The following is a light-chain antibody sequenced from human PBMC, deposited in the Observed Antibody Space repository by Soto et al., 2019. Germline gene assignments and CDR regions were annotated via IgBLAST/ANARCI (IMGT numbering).Light chain of an antibody. CDR2: GAA. J-gene: IGKJ3*01. CDR3: QQDYTRIT. CDR1: QSVSSSY. V-gene: IGKV3D-7*01. Sequence: PGERVTLSCRASQSVSSSYLPWYQQKPGQAPRLLIYGAATRATSIPARFSGSGSGTDFTLTISSLQPEDFAVYYCQQDYTRITFGPGTKVDIK.